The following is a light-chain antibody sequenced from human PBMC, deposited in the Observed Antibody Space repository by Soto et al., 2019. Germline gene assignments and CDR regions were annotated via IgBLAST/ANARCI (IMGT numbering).Light chain of an antibody. Sequence: EIVLTQSPATLSLSPVERATLSCRASQSVSSYLAWYQQKPGQAPRLLIYDASNRATGIPARFSGSGSGTDFTLTISSLEPEDFAVYYCQQYNSLWTFGQGTKVDI. CDR1: QSVSSY. V-gene: IGKV3-11*01. CDR2: DAS. CDR3: QQYNSLWT. J-gene: IGKJ1*01.